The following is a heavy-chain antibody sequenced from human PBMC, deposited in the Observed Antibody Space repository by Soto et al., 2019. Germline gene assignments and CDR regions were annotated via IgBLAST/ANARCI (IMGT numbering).Heavy chain of an antibody. V-gene: IGHV1-46*01. D-gene: IGHD2-8*01. J-gene: IGHJ6*02. CDR3: ARDKGYCTNGVCFGSGQGSYYYYGMDV. CDR2: INPSGGST. CDR1: GYTFTSYY. Sequence: ASVKVSCKASGYTFTSYYMHWVRQAPGQGLEWMGIINPSGGSTSYAQKFQGRVTMTRDTSTSTVYMELSSLRSEDTAVYYCARDKGYCTNGVCFGSGQGSYYYYGMDVWGQGTTVTVSS.